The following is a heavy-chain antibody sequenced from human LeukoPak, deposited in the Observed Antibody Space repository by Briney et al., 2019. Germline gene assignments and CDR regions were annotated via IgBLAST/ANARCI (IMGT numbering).Heavy chain of an antibody. CDR2: IYTSGST. CDR1: GGSISSGSYY. J-gene: IGHJ4*02. V-gene: IGHV4-61*02. Sequence: SETLSLACTVSGGSISSGSYYWSWIRQPAGKGLEWIGRIYTSGSTNYNPSLKSLVTISVDTSKNQFSLKLSSVTAADTAVYYCAGYDFWSGLDYWGQGTLVTVSS. D-gene: IGHD3-3*01. CDR3: AGYDFWSGLDY.